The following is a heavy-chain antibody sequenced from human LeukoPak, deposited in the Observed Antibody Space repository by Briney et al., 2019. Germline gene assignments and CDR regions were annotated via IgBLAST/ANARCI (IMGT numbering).Heavy chain of an antibody. Sequence: GGSLRLSCAASGISFSTYAMSWVRQAPGKGLEWVASINQDGSKKYYVDSVKGRFTISRDNTKNSLYLQMNSLRAEDTAVYYCARDPDDYPGVAFDIWGQGTMVTVSS. CDR1: GISFSTYA. CDR2: INQDGSKK. J-gene: IGHJ3*02. D-gene: IGHD4-11*01. V-gene: IGHV3-7*01. CDR3: ARDPDDYPGVAFDI.